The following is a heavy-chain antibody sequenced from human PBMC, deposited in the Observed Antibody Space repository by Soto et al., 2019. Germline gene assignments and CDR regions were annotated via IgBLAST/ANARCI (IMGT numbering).Heavy chain of an antibody. CDR2: IKQDGSEK. J-gene: IGHJ5*02. CDR1: GFTFSSYW. Sequence: EVQLVESGGGLVQPGGSLRLSCAASGFTFSSYWMSWVRQAPGKGLEWVANIKQDGSEKYYVDSVKGRFTISRDNAKNSLYLQMNSLRAEDTAVYYCARDRGWPDCSSTSCYDYYDYVWGSYRSNNWFDPWGQGTLVTVSS. V-gene: IGHV3-7*03. D-gene: IGHD3-16*02. CDR3: ARDRGWPDCSSTSCYDYYDYVWGSYRSNNWFDP.